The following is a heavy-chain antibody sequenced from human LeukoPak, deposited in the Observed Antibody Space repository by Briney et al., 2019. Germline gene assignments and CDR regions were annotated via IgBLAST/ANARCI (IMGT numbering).Heavy chain of an antibody. CDR1: GFTFSNAW. D-gene: IGHD4-23*01. Sequence: GGSLRLSCAASGFTFSNAWMSWVRQAPGKGLEWVGRIKSKTDGGTTDYAAPVKGRFTISRDDSKNTLYLQMNSLKTEDTAVYYCARRDYGGNSGLDYWGQGTLVTVSS. CDR2: IKSKTDGGTT. J-gene: IGHJ4*02. CDR3: ARRDYGGNSGLDY. V-gene: IGHV3-15*01.